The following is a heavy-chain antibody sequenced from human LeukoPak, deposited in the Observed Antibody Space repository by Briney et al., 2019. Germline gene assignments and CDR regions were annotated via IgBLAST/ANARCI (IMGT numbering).Heavy chain of an antibody. V-gene: IGHV3-33*01. CDR1: GFSLSAYG. CDR2: IWYDGTSK. Sequence: GGSLRLSCAASGFSLSAYGVHWVRQAPGKGLEWVAVIWYDGTSKDYADSVKGRFTFSRDNSKNTLYLQMNSLTVEDTAVYYCARSQSSSLIGYWGQGTLVTVSS. D-gene: IGHD6-13*01. CDR3: ARSQSSSLIGY. J-gene: IGHJ4*02.